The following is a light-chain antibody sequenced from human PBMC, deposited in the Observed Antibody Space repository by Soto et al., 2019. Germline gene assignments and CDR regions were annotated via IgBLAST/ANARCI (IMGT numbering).Light chain of an antibody. CDR2: VAS. CDR1: QSVTSNY. V-gene: IGKV3-20*01. Sequence: EIVLTQSPGTLSLSPGERATLSCRASQSVTSNYLAWYQQKPGQAPRLLIYVASSRATGIPDRFSGSGSGTDFTLTISRLEPEDFAVYYCHRYGTSPRTFGQGTKVEIK. J-gene: IGKJ1*01. CDR3: HRYGTSPRT.